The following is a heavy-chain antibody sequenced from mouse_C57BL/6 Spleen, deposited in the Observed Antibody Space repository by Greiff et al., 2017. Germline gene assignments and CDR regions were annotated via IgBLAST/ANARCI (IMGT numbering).Heavy chain of an antibody. CDR3: ARKGGSSYAMGY. CDR2: IDPSDSYT. V-gene: IGHV1-69*01. D-gene: IGHD1-1*01. Sequence: QVQLQQPGAELVMPGASVKLSCKASGYTFTSYWMHWVKQRPGQGLEWIGEIDPSDSYTNYNQKFKGKSTLTVDKSSSTAYMQLSSLTSEDSAVYYCARKGGSSYAMGYWGQGTSVTVSS. CDR1: GYTFTSYW. J-gene: IGHJ4*01.